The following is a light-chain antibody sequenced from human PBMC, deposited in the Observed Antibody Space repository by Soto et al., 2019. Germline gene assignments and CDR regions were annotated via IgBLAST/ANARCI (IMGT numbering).Light chain of an antibody. Sequence: DIQVTQSPSSLSASVGDKVTITCRASQDIKYDLGWYQQKPGTAPKRLIYSASSLHSGVPSRFSGSGSATEFTLTISSLQPEDFANYYCLQYRSFPWTFGQGTKVEIK. CDR2: SAS. V-gene: IGKV1-17*01. J-gene: IGKJ1*01. CDR1: QDIKYD. CDR3: LQYRSFPWT.